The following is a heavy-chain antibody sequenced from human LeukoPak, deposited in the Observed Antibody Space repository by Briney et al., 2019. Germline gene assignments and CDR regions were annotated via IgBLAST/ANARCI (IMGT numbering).Heavy chain of an antibody. CDR2: IIGSGGST. D-gene: IGHD5-24*01. V-gene: IGHV3-23*01. CDR3: AKDSVEMATITGYYFDY. CDR1: GFTFSSYA. Sequence: GGSLRLSCAASGFTFSSYALSWVRQAPGKGLEWVSAIIGSGGSTYYADSGNGRFTISRDNSKNTLYLQMNSLRAEDTAVYYCAKDSVEMATITGYYFDYWGQGTLVTVSS. J-gene: IGHJ4*02.